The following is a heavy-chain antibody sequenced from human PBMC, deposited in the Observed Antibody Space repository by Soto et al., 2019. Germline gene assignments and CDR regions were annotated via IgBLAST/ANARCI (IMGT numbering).Heavy chain of an antibody. CDR2: ISHFDGDT. CDR1: GYTFTNYG. D-gene: IGHD4-17*01. J-gene: IGHJ4*02. Sequence: VQMVQSGAEVKKPGASVKVSCKTSGYTFTNYGVSWVRQAPVQGLEWLGWISHFDGDTKYAERVQGRATLTTEKTSPASMELRNLRPDDTAVYFCGRDRYGENPPRSFDYWGQGTLVIVSS. CDR3: GRDRYGENPPRSFDY. V-gene: IGHV1-18*04.